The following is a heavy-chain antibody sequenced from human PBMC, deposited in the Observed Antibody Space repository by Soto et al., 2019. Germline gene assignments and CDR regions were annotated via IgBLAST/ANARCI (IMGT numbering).Heavy chain of an antibody. CDR1: GYTFINYY. J-gene: IGHJ5*02. D-gene: IGHD2-21*01. Sequence: QLQLVNYGAEVKKPGASVRFSCKASGYTFINYYMHWVRQAPGQGVEWMGIINPSGGTTSYAQKLRGRVTMTRDTSTSTVYMELSSLSSEDTAVYYCARVGEGWFDPWGQGTLVTVSS. V-gene: IGHV1-46*04. CDR3: ARVGEGWFDP. CDR2: INPSGGTT.